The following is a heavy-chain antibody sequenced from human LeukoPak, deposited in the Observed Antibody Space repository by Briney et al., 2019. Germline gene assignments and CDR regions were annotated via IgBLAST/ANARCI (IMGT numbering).Heavy chain of an antibody. J-gene: IGHJ4*02. CDR2: IKKDGTEK. CDR3: AGYTSGYSLEY. V-gene: IGHV3-7*01. Sequence: PGGSLRLSCVASGFTFNYYWMSWVRQAPGKGLEWLANIKKDGTEKNYVDSVEGRFTISRDTAKNTLYLYLNSLRPDDTAVYYCAGYTSGYSLEYWGQGALVTVSS. D-gene: IGHD3-22*01. CDR1: GFTFNYYW.